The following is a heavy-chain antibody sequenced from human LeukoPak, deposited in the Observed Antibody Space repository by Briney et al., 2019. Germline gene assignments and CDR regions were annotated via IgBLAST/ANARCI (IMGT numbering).Heavy chain of an antibody. CDR2: IYPGDSDT. J-gene: IGHJ6*02. V-gene: IGHV5-51*01. CDR1: GYRLTSYW. Sequence: GESLQISCKGSGYRLTSYWIGWARQMPGKGLEWMGIIYPGDSDTRYSPSFQGQVTISADKSISTAYLQWSSLRASDTAMFYCARLDRAGSSNPFYYYGMDVWGQGTTVTVSS. CDR3: ARLDRAGSSNPFYYYGMDV. D-gene: IGHD6-6*01.